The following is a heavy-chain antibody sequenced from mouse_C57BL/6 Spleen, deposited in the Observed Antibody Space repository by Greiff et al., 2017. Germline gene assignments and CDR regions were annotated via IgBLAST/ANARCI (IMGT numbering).Heavy chain of an antibody. CDR3: ARITTVVAREYYYAMDY. J-gene: IGHJ4*01. CDR1: GYTFTSYW. V-gene: IGHV1-7*01. D-gene: IGHD1-1*01. CDR2: INPSSGYT. Sequence: QVQLQQSGAELAKPGASVKLSCKASGYTFTSYWMHWVKQRPGQGLEWIGYINPSSGYTKYNQKFKDKATLTADKSSSTAYMQLSSLTYEDSAVYYCARITTVVAREYYYAMDYWGQGTSVTVSS.